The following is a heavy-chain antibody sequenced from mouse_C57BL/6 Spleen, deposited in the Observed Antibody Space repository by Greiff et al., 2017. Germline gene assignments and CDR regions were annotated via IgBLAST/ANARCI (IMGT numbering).Heavy chain of an antibody. Sequence: VQLQQSGAELVRPGSSVKLSCKASGYTFTSYWMHWVKQRPIQGLEWIGNIDPSDSETHYNQKFKDKATLTVDKSSSTAYMQLSSLTSEDSAVYYCASTAQAYYYAMDYWGQGTSVTVSS. V-gene: IGHV1-52*01. CDR3: ASTAQAYYYAMDY. CDR1: GYTFTSYW. J-gene: IGHJ4*01. D-gene: IGHD3-2*02. CDR2: IDPSDSET.